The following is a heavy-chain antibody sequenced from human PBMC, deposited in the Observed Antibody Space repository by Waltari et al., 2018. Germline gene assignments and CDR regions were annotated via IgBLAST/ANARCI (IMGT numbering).Heavy chain of an antibody. V-gene: IGHV4-39*01. CDR3: ARPSGYSYGYLGSFDY. Sequence: LQLQESGPGLVKPSETLSLPSTVSGGSITSSRYSWGWLRQPPGKGLEWIGIIYYSGSTYYNPSLKSRVTISVDTSKNQFSLKLSSVTAADTAVYYCARPSGYSYGYLGSFDYWGQGTLVTVSS. CDR1: GGSITSSRYS. D-gene: IGHD5-18*01. J-gene: IGHJ4*02. CDR2: IYYSGST.